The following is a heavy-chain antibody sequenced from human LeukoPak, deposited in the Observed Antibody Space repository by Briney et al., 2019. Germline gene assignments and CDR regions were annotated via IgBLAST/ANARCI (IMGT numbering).Heavy chain of an antibody. V-gene: IGHV4-34*01. D-gene: IGHD3-22*01. J-gene: IGHJ6*03. Sequence: KPSETLCLTRAVYVGSFSGYYWTGISQTPGKGRECMGEMTPNGSTNYNPSLKSRVTISVDTSKNQFSLKLSSVTAADTAVYYCARGRQDVTMIVVVMTAVSYYLVVWGKGTTVTVS. CDR3: ARGRQDVTMIVVVMTAVSYYLVV. CDR1: VGSFSGYY. CDR2: MTPNGST.